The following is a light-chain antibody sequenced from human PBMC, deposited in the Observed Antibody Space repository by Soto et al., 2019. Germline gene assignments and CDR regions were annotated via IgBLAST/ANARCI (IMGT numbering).Light chain of an antibody. CDR1: NIGSQS. CDR2: YDS. CDR3: QVWDSSSDRPV. Sequence: SYELTQTPSLSVAPEKTASITCGGDNIGSQSVHWYQHKPGQAPILVMRYDSDRPSGIPERFSGSNSGNTATLTISRVEAGDEGDYYCQVWDSSSDRPVFGGGTKVTVL. J-gene: IGLJ3*02. V-gene: IGLV3-21*04.